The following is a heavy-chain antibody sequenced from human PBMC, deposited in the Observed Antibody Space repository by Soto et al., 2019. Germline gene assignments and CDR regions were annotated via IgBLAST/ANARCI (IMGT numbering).Heavy chain of an antibody. D-gene: IGHD5-18*01. V-gene: IGHV2-26*01. CDR1: GFSLSNARMG. J-gene: IGHJ5*02. Sequence: QVTLKESGPVLVKPTETLTLTCTVSGFSLSNARMGVSWIRQPPGKALEWLAHIFSNDEKSYSTSLKSRLTISKDTPKLLVVLTMTNLDPVDTATYYGARILSQLWLPSGWFDPWGQGTLVTVAS. CDR2: IFSNDEK. CDR3: ARILSQLWLPSGWFDP.